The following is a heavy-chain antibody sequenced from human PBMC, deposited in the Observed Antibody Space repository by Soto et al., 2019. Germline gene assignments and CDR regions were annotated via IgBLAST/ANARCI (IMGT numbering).Heavy chain of an antibody. Sequence: QVQLQQWGAGLLRPSETLSLTCAFYGGSFDDFYWSWVRQYPGKGLEWVGEISHDGGTNYSPSLASRVSISVDTSKNQFSLLLRSVTAADTGLYYCARGQLVWYGDLTPYHRDMDVWGQGTTVTVSS. CDR1: GGSFDDFY. CDR2: ISHDGGT. CDR3: ARGQLVWYGDLTPYHRDMDV. J-gene: IGHJ6*02. V-gene: IGHV4-34*02. D-gene: IGHD3-10*01.